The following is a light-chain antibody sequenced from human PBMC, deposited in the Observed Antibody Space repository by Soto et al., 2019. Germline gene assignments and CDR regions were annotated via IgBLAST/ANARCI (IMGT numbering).Light chain of an antibody. V-gene: IGKV3-15*01. CDR2: GAS. CDR1: QSVTSN. J-gene: IGKJ4*01. Sequence: EIVMTQSPATLSVSPGERATLSCGASQSVTSNLAWYQQKPGQPPRRLIYGASTRATGIPARFSGSGSGTEFTLTISSLQSEDFAVYYCQQYNNWPLTFGGGTKV. CDR3: QQYNNWPLT.